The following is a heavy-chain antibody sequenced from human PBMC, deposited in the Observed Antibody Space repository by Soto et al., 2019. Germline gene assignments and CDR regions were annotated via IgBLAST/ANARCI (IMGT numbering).Heavy chain of an antibody. CDR3: ATHDGPAAAGLVLDF. J-gene: IGHJ4*02. CDR1: GFTFSSRW. V-gene: IGHV3-7*02. Sequence: EVRLVESGGGLVQPGGSLRLSCEASGFTFSSRWMTWVRKGPGKGREWVANIHEDKNAKNYVDSVKGRFTISRDNAKNSLYLQMNSLRDEDTAVYYCATHDGPAAAGLVLDFWGQGALVIVSS. D-gene: IGHD6-25*01. CDR2: IHEDKNAK.